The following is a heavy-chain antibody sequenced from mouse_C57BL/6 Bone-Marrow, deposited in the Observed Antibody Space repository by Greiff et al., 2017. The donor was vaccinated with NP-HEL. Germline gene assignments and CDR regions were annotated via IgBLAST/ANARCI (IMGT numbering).Heavy chain of an antibody. CDR3: TRGQSGTAWFAY. V-gene: IGHV5-9-1*02. Sequence: EVKVVESGEGLVKPGGSLKLSCAASGFTFSSYAMSWVRQTPEKRLEWVAYISSGGDYTYYADTVKGRFTISRDNARNTLYLQMSRLKSEDTAMYYCTRGQSGTAWFAYWGQGTLVTVSA. D-gene: IGHD3-2*02. J-gene: IGHJ3*01. CDR2: ISSGGDYT. CDR1: GFTFSSYA.